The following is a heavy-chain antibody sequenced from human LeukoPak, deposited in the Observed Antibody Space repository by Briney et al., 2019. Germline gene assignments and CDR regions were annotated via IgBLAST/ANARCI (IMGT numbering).Heavy chain of an antibody. CDR3: AKDLDRYYDSSGAFDI. CDR2: ISGSGGST. CDR1: GFTFSSYA. Sequence: GGSLRLSCAASGFTFSSYAMSWVRQAPGKGLEWVSAISGSGGSTYYAGSVKGRFTISRDNSKNTLYLQMNSLRAEDTAVYYCAKDLDRYYDSSGAFDIWGQGTMVTVSS. D-gene: IGHD3-22*01. J-gene: IGHJ3*02. V-gene: IGHV3-23*01.